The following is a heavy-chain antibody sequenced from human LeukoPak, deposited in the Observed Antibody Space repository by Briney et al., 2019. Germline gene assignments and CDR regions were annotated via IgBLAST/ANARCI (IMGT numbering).Heavy chain of an antibody. Sequence: SETLSLTCAGYGGSFSGYYWSWIRQPPGKGLEWIGEINHSGSTNYNPSLQSQVTISVDTSKNQFSLKLSTVTPASPAVYYCLRRKAEQCLVPVNNWFDPWGQGTLVTVSS. V-gene: IGHV4-34*01. J-gene: IGHJ5*02. CDR1: GGSFSGYY. CDR2: INHSGST. CDR3: LRRKAEQCLVPVNNWFDP. D-gene: IGHD6-19*01.